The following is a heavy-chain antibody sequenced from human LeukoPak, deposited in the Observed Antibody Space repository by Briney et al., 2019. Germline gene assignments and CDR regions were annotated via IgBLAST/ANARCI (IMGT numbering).Heavy chain of an antibody. D-gene: IGHD2-2*01. CDR1: GFTFSSYG. J-gene: IGHJ3*02. Sequence: GGSLRLSCAASGFTFSSYGMHWVRQAPGKGLGWVAVISYDGSNKYYADSVKGRFTISRDNSKNTLYLQMNSLRAEDTAVYYRAKDLSRLGYCSSTSCSDAFDIWGQGTMVTVSS. CDR3: AKDLSRLGYCSSTSCSDAFDI. CDR2: ISYDGSNK. V-gene: IGHV3-30*18.